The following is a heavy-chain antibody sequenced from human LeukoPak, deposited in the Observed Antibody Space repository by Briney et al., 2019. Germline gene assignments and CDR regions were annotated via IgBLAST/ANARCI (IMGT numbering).Heavy chain of an antibody. Sequence: SETLSLTCTVSGGSISSYYWSWIRQPPGKGLEWIGYIYYSGSTNYNPSLKSRVTISVDTSKNQFSLKLSSVTAADAAVYYCARRYYYDSSVQGDAFDIWGQGTMVTVSS. CDR2: IYYSGST. D-gene: IGHD3-22*01. J-gene: IGHJ3*02. CDR1: GGSISSYY. CDR3: ARRYYYDSSVQGDAFDI. V-gene: IGHV4-59*01.